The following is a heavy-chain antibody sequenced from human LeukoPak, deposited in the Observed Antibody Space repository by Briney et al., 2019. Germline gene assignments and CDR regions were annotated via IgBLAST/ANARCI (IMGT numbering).Heavy chain of an antibody. CDR2: IYYTGST. J-gene: IGHJ4*02. Sequence: SETLSLTCTDSGGSISSYYWSWIRQPPGKGLEWIGYIYYTGSTNYNPSLKSRVTISVDTSKNQFSLKLSSVTAADTAVYYCARAFSSGWYPYSIGGLWFDYWGQGTLVTVSS. D-gene: IGHD6-19*01. CDR3: ARAFSSGWYPYSIGGLWFDY. CDR1: GGSISSYY. V-gene: IGHV4-59*01.